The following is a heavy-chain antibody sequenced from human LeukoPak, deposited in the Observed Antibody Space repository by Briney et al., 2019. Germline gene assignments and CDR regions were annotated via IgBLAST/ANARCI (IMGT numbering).Heavy chain of an antibody. CDR1: GFTFSSYW. J-gene: IGHJ5*02. CDR3: ARDGGATGTGHWFDP. V-gene: IGHV4-34*01. D-gene: IGHD1-1*01. Sequence: GSLRLSCAASGFTFSSYWMSWIRQPPGKGLEWIGEINHSGSTNYNPSLKSRVTISVDTSKNQFSLKLNSVTAADTAVYYCARDGGATGTGHWFDPWGQGTLVTVSS. CDR2: INHSGST.